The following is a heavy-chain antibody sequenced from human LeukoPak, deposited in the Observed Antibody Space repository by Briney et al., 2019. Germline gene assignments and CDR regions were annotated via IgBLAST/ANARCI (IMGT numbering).Heavy chain of an antibody. CDR1: GYTFTGYY. CDR2: INPNSGGT. V-gene: IGHV1-2*06. D-gene: IGHD2-2*01. J-gene: IGHJ4*02. Sequence: GASVKVSCKASGYTFTGYYMHWVRQAPGQGLEWMGRINPNSGGTNYAQKFQGRVTMTRDTSISTAYMELSRLRSDDTAVYSCASEGYCSSTSCYWGNYWGQGTLVTVSS. CDR3: ASEGYCSSTSCYWGNY.